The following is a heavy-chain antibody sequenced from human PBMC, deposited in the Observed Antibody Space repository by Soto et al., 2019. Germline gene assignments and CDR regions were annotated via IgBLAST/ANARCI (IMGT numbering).Heavy chain of an antibody. CDR2: ISGSGGST. J-gene: IGHJ6*02. Sequence: GGSLRLSCAASGFTFSSYAMSWVRQAPGKGLEWVSAISGSGGSTYYADSVKGRFTISRDNSKNTLYLQMNSLRPEDTALYYCAKDSDQLLFDYYYYGMDVWGQGTTVTVSS. CDR3: AKDSDQLLFDYYYYGMDV. CDR1: GFTFSSYA. V-gene: IGHV3-23*01. D-gene: IGHD2-2*01.